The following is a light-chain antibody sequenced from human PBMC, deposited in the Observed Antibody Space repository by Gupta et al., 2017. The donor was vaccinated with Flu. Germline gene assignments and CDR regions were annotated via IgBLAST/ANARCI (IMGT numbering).Light chain of an antibody. CDR3: AAWDDSLNGRV. CDR2: SNN. CDR1: SSNIGSNT. J-gene: IGLJ3*02. Sequence: QSVLTQPPSASGTPGQRVTISCSGSSSNIGSNTVNWYQQLPGTAPKLLIYSNNQRPSGVPDRFSGSKSDTSASLAISGLQSEDEADYHCAAWDDSLNGRVFGGGTKLTVL. V-gene: IGLV1-44*01.